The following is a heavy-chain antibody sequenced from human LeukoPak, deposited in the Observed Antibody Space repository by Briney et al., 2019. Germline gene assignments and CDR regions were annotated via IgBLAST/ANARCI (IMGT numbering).Heavy chain of an antibody. V-gene: IGHV3-30*18. J-gene: IGHJ4*02. CDR2: ISYDGGNK. CDR1: GGSFSGYY. D-gene: IGHD2-21*01. Sequence: LSLTCAVYGGSFSGYYWSWVRRPPGEGLGWGAVISYDGGNKYYADSVKVRFTISRDSSKNRRFLQMNRLRTEDAAVYYCAKAPVTPCRGAYCYPFDSWGQGNLVTVSS. CDR3: AKAPVTPCRGAYCYPFDS.